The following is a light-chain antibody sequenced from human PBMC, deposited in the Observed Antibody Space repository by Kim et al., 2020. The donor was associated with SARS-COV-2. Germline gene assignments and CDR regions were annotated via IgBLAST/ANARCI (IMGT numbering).Light chain of an antibody. V-gene: IGKV1-5*01. J-gene: IGKJ1*01. CDR1: QSISSW. CDR2: DAS. CDR3: QQYNSYSWR. Sequence: DIQMTQSPSTLSASVGDRVTITCRASQSISSWLAWYQQKPGKAPKLLIYDASSLESGVPSRFSGSGSGTEFTLTISSLQPDDCATYYCQQYNSYSWRFGQGAKVEI.